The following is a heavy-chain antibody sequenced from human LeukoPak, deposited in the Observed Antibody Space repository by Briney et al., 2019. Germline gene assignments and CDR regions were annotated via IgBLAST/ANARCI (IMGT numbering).Heavy chain of an antibody. Sequence: GGSLRLSCAASGFTFSNYAMSWVRQAPGKGLEWVSSISGSGGNTYHADSVKGRLTISRDNSKNTLYLQMNSLRAEDTAVYYCAQDEFEVGARGSTSCYASLPFFDYWGQGTLVTVSS. V-gene: IGHV3-23*01. CDR1: GFTFSNYA. J-gene: IGHJ4*02. D-gene: IGHD2-2*01. CDR3: AQDEFEVGARGSTSCYASLPFFDY. CDR2: ISGSGGNT.